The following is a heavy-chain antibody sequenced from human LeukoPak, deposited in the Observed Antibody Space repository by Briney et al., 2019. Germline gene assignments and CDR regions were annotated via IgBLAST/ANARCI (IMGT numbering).Heavy chain of an antibody. V-gene: IGHV1-2*02. D-gene: IGHD2-2*01. CDR2: INPNSGGT. CDR3: AREPVVLVPAAIFNWFDP. CDR1: GYTFTGYY. Sequence: GASVKVSCKASGYTFTGYYIHWARQAPGQGLEWMGWINPNSGGTNYAQKFQGRVTMTRDTSISTAYMELSRLRSDDTAVYYCAREPVVLVPAAIFNWFDPWGQGTLVTVSS. J-gene: IGHJ5*02.